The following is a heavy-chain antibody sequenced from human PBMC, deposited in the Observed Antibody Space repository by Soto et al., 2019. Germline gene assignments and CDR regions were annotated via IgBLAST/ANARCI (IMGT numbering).Heavy chain of an antibody. CDR3: ARDSGGMDV. Sequence: ASVKVSCKASGYTFTSYAVHWVRQAPGQRLEGMGWINAGNGNTKYSQKFQGRVTITRDTSANTSYMELSSLRSEDTAVYYCARDSGGMDVWGQGTTVTVSS. V-gene: IGHV1-3*01. CDR2: INAGNGNT. J-gene: IGHJ6*02. CDR1: GYTFTSYA.